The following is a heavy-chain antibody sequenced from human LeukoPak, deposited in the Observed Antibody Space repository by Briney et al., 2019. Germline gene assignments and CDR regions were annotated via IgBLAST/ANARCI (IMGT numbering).Heavy chain of an antibody. Sequence: PGGSLRLSCAASGFTFSNAWMSWVRQAPGKGLEWVSNISSSGYLMNYGDSVKGRFTISRDNAKNSLYLQMNSLRAEDTAVYYCASSWSGAFDVWGQGTMVAVSS. D-gene: IGHD2-8*01. CDR1: GFTFSNAW. J-gene: IGHJ3*01. CDR2: ISSSGYLM. V-gene: IGHV3-11*04. CDR3: ASSWSGAFDV.